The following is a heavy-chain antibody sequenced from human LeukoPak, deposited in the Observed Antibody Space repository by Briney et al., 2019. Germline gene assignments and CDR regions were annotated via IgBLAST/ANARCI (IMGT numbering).Heavy chain of an antibody. J-gene: IGHJ3*02. D-gene: IGHD2-15*01. CDR3: ARQSRTCSGDSCYQLDAFDI. V-gene: IGHV3-72*01. Sequence: GGSLSLSCAASGFIFSDHYMDWVRQSPGKGLEWVGRTRNKANSYTTEYAASVKGRFTISRDDSKSSLYLQMNSLKTEDTAVYYCARQSRTCSGDSCYQLDAFDIWGHGTMVTVSS. CDR2: TRNKANSYTT. CDR1: GFIFSDHY.